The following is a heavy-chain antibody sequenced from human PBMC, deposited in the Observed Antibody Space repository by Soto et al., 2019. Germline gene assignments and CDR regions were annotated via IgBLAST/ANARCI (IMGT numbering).Heavy chain of an antibody. Sequence: GGSLRLSCAASGFTFSDYYMDWVRQAPGRGLEWVCRVTNKADRYTTIYAASVKDRFIISRDESKVYLQMSSLKVGDTAVYFCARGHDSFDLWGQGALVNVSS. CDR2: VTNKADRYTT. CDR1: GFTFSDYY. J-gene: IGHJ5*02. D-gene: IGHD5-18*01. CDR3: ARGHDSFDL. V-gene: IGHV3-72*01.